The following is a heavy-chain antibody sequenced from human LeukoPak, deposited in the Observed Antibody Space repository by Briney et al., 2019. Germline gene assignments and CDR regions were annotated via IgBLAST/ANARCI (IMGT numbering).Heavy chain of an antibody. CDR2: INPDSGDT. Sequence: ASVKVSYKASGYTFTGYYIHWVRQAPGQGLEWMGWINPDSGDTNYAQRFQGRATMTRDTSISTAYMEKRRLTSDDTAVYYCARGSYDSSDFEYFQHWGQGTLVTVSS. J-gene: IGHJ1*01. D-gene: IGHD3-22*01. V-gene: IGHV1-2*02. CDR3: ARGSYDSSDFEYFQH. CDR1: GYTFTGYY.